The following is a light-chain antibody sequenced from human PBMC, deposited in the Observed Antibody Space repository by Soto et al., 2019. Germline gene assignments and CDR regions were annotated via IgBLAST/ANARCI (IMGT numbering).Light chain of an antibody. V-gene: IGKV3-20*01. Sequence: EIVLTQSPDTLSLSPGERATLSCRASQSVSSSFLAWYHQKPGQAPRLLIYRASSRATGIPDRITGSGSGTDFTLTISRLEPEDFAVYYCQQYESSPLTFGGGTKVEIK. CDR1: QSVSSSF. CDR3: QQYESSPLT. J-gene: IGKJ4*01. CDR2: RAS.